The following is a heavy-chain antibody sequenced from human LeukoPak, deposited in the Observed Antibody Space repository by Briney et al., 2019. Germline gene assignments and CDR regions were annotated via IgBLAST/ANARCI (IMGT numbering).Heavy chain of an antibody. CDR3: AKHSDVVVTGIPDY. CDR2: IGSSGVST. Sequence: PGGSLRLSCAASGFTFSDYAMSWVRQAPGKGLEWVSGIGSSGVSTYYADSVKGHFTISRDNSKTTLYLQMHSLRADDTAVYYCAKHSDVVVTGIPDYWGQGTLVTVSS. V-gene: IGHV3-23*01. J-gene: IGHJ4*02. CDR1: GFTFSDYA. D-gene: IGHD2-21*02.